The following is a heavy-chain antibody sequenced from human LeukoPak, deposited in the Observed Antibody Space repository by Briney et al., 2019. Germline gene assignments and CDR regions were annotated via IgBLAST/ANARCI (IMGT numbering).Heavy chain of an antibody. CDR1: GYTFTGYY. V-gene: IGHV1-2*02. Sequence: ASVKVSCKASGYTFTGYYMHWVRQAPGQGLEWMGWINPNSGGTNYAQKFQGRVTMTRDTSISTAYMELSRLRSDDTAVYYCARVRASPYDSSGYSLYYFDYWGQGTLVTVSS. CDR2: INPNSGGT. J-gene: IGHJ4*02. D-gene: IGHD3-22*01. CDR3: ARVRASPYDSSGYSLYYFDY.